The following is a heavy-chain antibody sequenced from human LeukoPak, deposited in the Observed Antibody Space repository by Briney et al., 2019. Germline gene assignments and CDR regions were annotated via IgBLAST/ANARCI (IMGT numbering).Heavy chain of an antibody. D-gene: IGHD3-22*01. J-gene: IGHJ4*02. CDR1: GYTFTSYY. V-gene: IGHV1-46*01. CDR2: INPSGGST. Sequence: ASVKVSCKASGYTFTSYYMHWVRQAPGQGLEWMGIINPSGGSTSYAQKFQGRVTMTRDTSTSTVHMELSSLRSEDTAVYYCVRYGTYYYDSSGYHAFDYWGQGTLVTVSS. CDR3: VRYGTYYYDSSGYHAFDY.